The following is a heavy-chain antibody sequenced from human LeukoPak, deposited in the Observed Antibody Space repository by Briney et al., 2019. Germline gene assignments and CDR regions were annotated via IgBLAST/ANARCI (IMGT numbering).Heavy chain of an antibody. V-gene: IGHV3-30-3*01. D-gene: IGHD3-22*01. Sequence: GGSLRLSCAASGFTFSSYAMHWVRQAPGKGLEWVAVISYDGSSEYYADSVKGRFTISRDNSKNMLYLQMSSLRAEDRAVYYCARVYYDGSGGAFDIWGQGTMVTVS. CDR3: ARVYYDGSGGAFDI. CDR2: ISYDGSSE. CDR1: GFTFSSYA. J-gene: IGHJ3*02.